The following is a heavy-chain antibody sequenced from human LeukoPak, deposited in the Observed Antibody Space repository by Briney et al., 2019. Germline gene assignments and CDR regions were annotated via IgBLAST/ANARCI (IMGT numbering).Heavy chain of an antibody. V-gene: IGHV3-23*01. CDR2: ISGSGT. CDR1: GFTFRSYA. CDR3: ARDLYDFWSGNFDY. Sequence: GGSLRLSCATSGFTFRSYAMIWVRQAPERGLQWVSGISGSGTYYADFAKGRFTISRDNSKNTLYLQMNSLRAEDTAVYYCARDLYDFWSGNFDYWGQGTLVTVSS. D-gene: IGHD3-3*01. J-gene: IGHJ4*02.